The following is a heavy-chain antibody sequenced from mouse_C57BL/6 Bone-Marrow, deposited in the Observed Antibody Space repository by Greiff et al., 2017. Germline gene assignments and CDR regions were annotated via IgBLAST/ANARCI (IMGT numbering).Heavy chain of an antibody. J-gene: IGHJ1*03. V-gene: IGHV1-64*01. CDR2: IHPNSGST. Sequence: QVQLQQPGAELVKPGASVKLSCKASGYTFTSYWMHWVKQRPGQGLEWIGIIHPNSGSTNYNEKFKSKATLTVDKSSSTAYMQLSSLTSEDSAVYYCARKGIWYFDVWGTGTTVTVSS. CDR3: ARKGIWYFDV. CDR1: GYTFTSYW.